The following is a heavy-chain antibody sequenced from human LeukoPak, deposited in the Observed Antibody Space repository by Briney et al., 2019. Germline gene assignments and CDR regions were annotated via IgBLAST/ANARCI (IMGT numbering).Heavy chain of an antibody. D-gene: IGHD5-18*01. CDR3: ATSTAMVPLSTYMDV. CDR2: ISGSGGST. CDR1: GFTFSSYG. V-gene: IGHV3-23*01. Sequence: HPGGSLRLPCAASGFTFSSYGMSWVRQAPGKGLEWVSAISGSGGSTDYVDSVKGRFTISRDNSQNTLYLQMNSLRAEDTAVYYCATSTAMVPLSTYMDVWGKGATVTISS. J-gene: IGHJ6*03.